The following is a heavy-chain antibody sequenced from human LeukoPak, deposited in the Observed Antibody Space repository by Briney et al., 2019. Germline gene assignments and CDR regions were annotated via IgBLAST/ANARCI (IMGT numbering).Heavy chain of an antibody. V-gene: IGHV1-8*01. D-gene: IGHD2-15*01. Sequence: ASVKVSCKASGYTFTSYDINWVRQATGQGLEWMGWMNPNSGNTGYAQKIQGRVTMTRNTSISTAYMELSSLRSEDTAVYYCARESRQGYCSGGSCYSRSYMDVWGKGTTVTVSS. J-gene: IGHJ6*03. CDR3: ARESRQGYCSGGSCYSRSYMDV. CDR2: MNPNSGNT. CDR1: GYTFTSYD.